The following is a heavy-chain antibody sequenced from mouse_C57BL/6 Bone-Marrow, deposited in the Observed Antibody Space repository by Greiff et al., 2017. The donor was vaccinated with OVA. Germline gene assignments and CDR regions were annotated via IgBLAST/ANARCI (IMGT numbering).Heavy chain of an antibody. CDR1: GYTFTSYD. V-gene: IGHV1-85*01. CDR3: ARSDGYFPPYAMDY. Sequence: VMLVESGPELVKPGASVKLSCKASGYTFTSYDINWVKQRPGQGLEWIGWIYPRDGSTKYNEKFKGKATLTVDTSSSTAYMELHSLTSEDSAVYFCARSDGYFPPYAMDYWGQGTSVTVSS. D-gene: IGHD2-3*01. CDR2: IYPRDGST. J-gene: IGHJ4*01.